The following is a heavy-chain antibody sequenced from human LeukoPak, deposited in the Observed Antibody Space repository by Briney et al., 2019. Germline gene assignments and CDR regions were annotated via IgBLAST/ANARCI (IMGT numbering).Heavy chain of an antibody. CDR2: IYYSGST. J-gene: IGHJ6*03. CDR3: ARLLFHQRMVRGYYYMDV. Sequence: SETLSLTCTVSGGSISSSSYYWGWIRQPPGKGLEWIGSIYYSGSTYYNPSLKSRVTISVDTSKNQFSLKLSSVAAADTAVYYCARLLFHQRMVRGYYYMDVWGKGTTVTISS. D-gene: IGHD3-10*01. V-gene: IGHV4-39*01. CDR1: GGSISSSSYY.